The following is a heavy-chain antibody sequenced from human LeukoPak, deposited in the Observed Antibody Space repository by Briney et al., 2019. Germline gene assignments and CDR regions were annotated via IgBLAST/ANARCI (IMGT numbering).Heavy chain of an antibody. CDR2: IYSGGGT. CDR3: ARYPYSTSSWSAP. V-gene: IGHV3-66*01. Sequence: AGGSLRLSCAASGLTVSSDYMSWVRQAPGKGLEWGSVIYSGGGTYYADSVRGRFTISRDNSKNTLYLQLNSLRAEDTAVYYCARYPYSTSSWSAPWGQGTLVTVSS. CDR1: GLTVSSDY. D-gene: IGHD6-6*01. J-gene: IGHJ5*02.